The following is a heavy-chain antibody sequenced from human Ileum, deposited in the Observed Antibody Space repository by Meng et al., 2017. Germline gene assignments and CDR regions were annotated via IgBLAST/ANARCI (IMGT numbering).Heavy chain of an antibody. CDR2: IHHSGTT. CDR3: ARGVVSGSHYNTY. V-gene: IGHV4-4*02. D-gene: IGHD3-10*01. J-gene: IGHJ4*02. Sequence: QVQLQEAGPGLVKPSGTLSLTCAVSGGAISSSIWWSWVRQPPEKGLEWIGEIHHSGTTNYSPSLKSRLTISVDKSKNQFSLKLQSVTAADTAVYLCARGVVSGSHYNTYWGQGILVTVSS. CDR1: GGAISSSIW.